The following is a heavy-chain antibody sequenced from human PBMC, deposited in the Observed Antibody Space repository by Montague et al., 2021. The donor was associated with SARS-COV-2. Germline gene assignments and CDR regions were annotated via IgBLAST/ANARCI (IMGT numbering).Heavy chain of an antibody. Sequence: PALVKPTQTLTLTCTFSGFSLSTSGMCVSWIRQPPGKALEWLARIDWDDDKYYSTSLETRLTISKDTSKNQVVLTMTNMDPVDTATYYCARGYYDILTGYLDAFDIRGQGTMVTVSS. CDR1: GFSLSTSGMC. V-gene: IGHV2-70*11. CDR3: ARGYYDILTGYLDAFDI. D-gene: IGHD3-9*01. CDR2: IDWDDDK. J-gene: IGHJ3*02.